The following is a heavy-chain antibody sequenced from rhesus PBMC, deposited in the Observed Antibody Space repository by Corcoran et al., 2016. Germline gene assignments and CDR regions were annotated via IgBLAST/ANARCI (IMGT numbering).Heavy chain of an antibody. Sequence: QGQLQESVPGVVKPSETLPVDCAVSGVSPSGYLLRRWDRQPPGKGLEWIGYVYGGSGSSSYNTSIKSRAIILIDTSKNQLSRKVSSVTAADTAVYYCARDQGYWGQGVLVTVSS. J-gene: IGHJ4*01. CDR1: GVSPSGYL. CDR3: ARDQGY. V-gene: IGHV4-122*01. CDR2: VYGGSGSS.